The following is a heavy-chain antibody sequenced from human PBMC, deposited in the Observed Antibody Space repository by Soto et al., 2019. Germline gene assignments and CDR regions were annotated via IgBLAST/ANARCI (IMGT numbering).Heavy chain of an antibody. J-gene: IGHJ6*02. V-gene: IGHV6-1*01. CDR1: GDSVSSNSAA. CDR2: TYYRSKWYN. CDR3: AREFIVVVPAAIHYYGMDV. D-gene: IGHD2-2*01. Sequence: PSQTLSLTCAISGDSVSSNSAAWNWIRQSPSRGLEWLGRTYYRSKWYNDYAVSVKSRITINPDTSKNQFSLQLNSVTPEDTAVYYCAREFIVVVPAAIHYYGMDVWGQGTTVTVSS.